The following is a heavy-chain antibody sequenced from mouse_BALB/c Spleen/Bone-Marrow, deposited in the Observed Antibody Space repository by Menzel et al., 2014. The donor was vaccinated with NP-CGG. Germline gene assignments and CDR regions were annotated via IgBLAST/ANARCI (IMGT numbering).Heavy chain of an antibody. D-gene: IGHD2-1*01. J-gene: IGHJ2*01. CDR3: VRGGNYRFDY. V-gene: IGHV1-82*01. Sequence: QVQLQQSGPELVKPGASVKISCKASGYAFSSSWMNWVKQRPGQXHEWIGRIYPGDGDTNYNGKFKGKATLTADKSSSTAYMQLSSLTSVDSAVYFCVRGGNYRFDYWGQGTTLTVSS. CDR1: GYAFSSSW. CDR2: IYPGDGDT.